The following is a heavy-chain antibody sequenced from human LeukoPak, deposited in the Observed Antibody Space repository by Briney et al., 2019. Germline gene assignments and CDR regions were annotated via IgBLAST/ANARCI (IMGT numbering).Heavy chain of an antibody. J-gene: IGHJ4*02. CDR3: ARQFYSSSPFDY. CDR1: GGSISSCY. V-gene: IGHV4-59*01. CDR2: IYCSGST. Sequence: SETLCLTCTVSGGSISSCYRSRIRQPPGKELEWIGYIYCSGSTNYNPSLKSRVTISVDTSKNQFSLKLSSVTAADTAVYYCARQFYSSSPFDYWGQGTLVTVSS. D-gene: IGHD6-6*01.